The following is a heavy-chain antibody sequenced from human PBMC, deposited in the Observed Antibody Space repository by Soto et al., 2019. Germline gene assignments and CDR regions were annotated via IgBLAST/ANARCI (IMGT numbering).Heavy chain of an antibody. V-gene: IGHV3-30-3*01. D-gene: IGHD6-19*01. J-gene: IGHJ4*02. CDR2: ISYDGSNK. CDR3: ARDPQQWLGEYYFDY. Sequence: QVQLVESGGGVVQPGRSLRLSCAASGFTFSSYAMHWVRQAPGKGLEWVAVISYDGSNKYYADSVKGRFTISRDNSKHTLYLQMNSLRAEDTAVYYCARDPQQWLGEYYFDYWGQGTLVTVSS. CDR1: GFTFSSYA.